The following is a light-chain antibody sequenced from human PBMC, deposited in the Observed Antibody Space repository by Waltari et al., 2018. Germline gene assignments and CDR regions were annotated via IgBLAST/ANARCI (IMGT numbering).Light chain of an antibody. CDR1: QDISNY. CDR2: AAS. Sequence: DILFTQYPSFLSASVGDRISITCRASQDISNYLAWLQQKPGKAPKVLIYAASSLQSGVPARFSGSGSGAEFTLTISSLQPEDFATYYCQQFESYPRTFGPGTAVDIK. CDR3: QQFESYPRT. J-gene: IGKJ3*01. V-gene: IGKV1-9*01.